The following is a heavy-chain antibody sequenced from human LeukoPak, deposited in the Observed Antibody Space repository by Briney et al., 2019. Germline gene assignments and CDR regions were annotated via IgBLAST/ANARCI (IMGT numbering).Heavy chain of an antibody. Sequence: SETLSLTCAVYGGSFSGYYWSWIRQPPGKGLEWIGEINHSGSANYNPSLKSRVTISVDTSKNQFSLKLSSVTAADTAVYNCARGRTVADSWGQGTLVTVSS. CDR2: INHSGSA. D-gene: IGHD6-19*01. V-gene: IGHV4-34*01. CDR3: ARGRTVADS. J-gene: IGHJ5*01. CDR1: GGSFSGYY.